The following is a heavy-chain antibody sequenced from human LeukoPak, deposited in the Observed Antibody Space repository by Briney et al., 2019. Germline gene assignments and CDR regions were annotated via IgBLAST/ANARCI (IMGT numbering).Heavy chain of an antibody. J-gene: IGHJ4*02. CDR3: ARHVWWYYGSSGYPDS. CDR2: IYYSGYT. Sequence: PSETLSLTCTVSGGSISSSSHYWGWIRQPPGKGLEWIGSIYYSGYTHYNPSPKSRVTISVDTSKNQFSLKLRSVTAADTAVYYCARHVWWYYGSSGYPDSWGQGTLVTVSS. CDR1: GGSISSSSHY. D-gene: IGHD3-22*01. V-gene: IGHV4-39*01.